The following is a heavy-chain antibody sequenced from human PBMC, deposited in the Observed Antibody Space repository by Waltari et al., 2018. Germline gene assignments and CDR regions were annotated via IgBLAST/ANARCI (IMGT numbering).Heavy chain of an antibody. J-gene: IGHJ3*02. CDR1: GFTFSSYA. D-gene: IGHD1-26*01. Sequence: EVQLLESGGGLVQPGGSLRLSCAASGFTFSSYAMSWVRQAPGKGLEWVSAISGSGGRKYYADAGKGRFTISRDNSKNTLYLQRNSLGAEDTAVYYCAKDFSDEYSRGGSYGGDFGAFDIWGQGTMVTVSS. CDR2: ISGSGGRK. CDR3: AKDFSDEYSRGGSYGGDFGAFDI. V-gene: IGHV3-23*01.